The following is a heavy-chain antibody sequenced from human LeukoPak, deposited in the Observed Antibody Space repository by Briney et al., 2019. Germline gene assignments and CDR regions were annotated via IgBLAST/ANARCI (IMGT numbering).Heavy chain of an antibody. V-gene: IGHV4-34*01. CDR3: ARGRTNYVWGSYRQNGLSVGYFDY. D-gene: IGHD3-16*02. Sequence: SETLSLTCAVYGGSFSGYYWSWIRQPPGKGLEWIGEINHSGSTNYNPSLKSRVTISVDTSKNHFSLKLSSVTAADTAVYYCARGRTNYVWGSYRQNGLSVGYFDYWGQGTLVTVSS. CDR2: INHSGST. J-gene: IGHJ4*02. CDR1: GGSFSGYY.